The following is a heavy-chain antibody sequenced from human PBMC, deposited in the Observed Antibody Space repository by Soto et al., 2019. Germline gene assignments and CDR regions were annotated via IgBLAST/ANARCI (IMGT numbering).Heavy chain of an antibody. J-gene: IGHJ4*02. D-gene: IGHD2-2*01. V-gene: IGHV4-39*07. CDR3: ARFPGSIFTMNYAIDY. CDR1: GGSISSSIYY. CDR2: IYYSGST. Sequence: PSETLSLTCTVSGGSISSSIYYWGWIRQLPGKGLEWIGSIYYSGSTYYNPSLKSRVTISVDTSKNQFSLKLSSVTAADTAVYYCARFPGSIFTMNYAIDYWGQGTLVTVSS.